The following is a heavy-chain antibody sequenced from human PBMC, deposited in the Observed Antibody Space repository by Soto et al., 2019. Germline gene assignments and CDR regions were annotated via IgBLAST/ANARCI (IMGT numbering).Heavy chain of an antibody. D-gene: IGHD6-19*01. Sequence: GGSLRLSCAASGFAFSSYGMNWVRQAPGKGLECVSYITGGSTIYYADSVKGRFTVSRDNAENSLYLQMNSLRDEDTAVYYCARGPNTAVAGRFDYWGQGTLVTVSS. V-gene: IGHV3-48*02. J-gene: IGHJ4*02. CDR1: GFAFSSYG. CDR2: ITGGSTI. CDR3: ARGPNTAVAGRFDY.